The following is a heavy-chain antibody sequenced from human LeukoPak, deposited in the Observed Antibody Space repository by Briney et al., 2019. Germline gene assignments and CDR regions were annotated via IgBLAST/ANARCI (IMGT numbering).Heavy chain of an antibody. J-gene: IGHJ6*03. Sequence: GGSLRLSCATSGFTFSSYWMSWVRQAPGKGLEWVANIKQDGSEKHYVDAVKGRFTISRDNAKNSLYLQMNSLRAEDTAVYYCARPNGGGYNYYYYYYMDVWGKGTTVTVSS. CDR1: GFTFSSYW. CDR3: ARPNGGGYNYYYYYYMDV. D-gene: IGHD5-24*01. V-gene: IGHV3-7*01. CDR2: IKQDGSEK.